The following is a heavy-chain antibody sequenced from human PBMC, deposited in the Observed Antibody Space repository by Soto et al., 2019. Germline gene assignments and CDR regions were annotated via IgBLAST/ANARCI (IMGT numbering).Heavy chain of an antibody. D-gene: IGHD2-21*01. CDR3: ASLLLLSWYFNV. V-gene: IGHV3-48*03. CDR2: ISSSGATR. Sequence: LVESGGGLVQPGGSLRLSCAGSGFTFSTYGMNWVRQAPGKGLEWVAYISSSGATRHYAESVRGRFTISRANAEKSAYLQMDSLRADDTAVYNCASLLLLSWYFNVWGRGTPVSVSS. CDR1: GFTFSTYG. J-gene: IGHJ2*01.